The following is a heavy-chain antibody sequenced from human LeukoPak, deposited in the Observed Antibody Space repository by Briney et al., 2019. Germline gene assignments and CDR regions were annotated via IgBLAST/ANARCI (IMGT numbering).Heavy chain of an antibody. CDR2: IKSKADGGIS. Sequence: GGSLRLSCAASGFTVSSNYMNWVRQAPGKGLEWVGRIKSKADGGISDYAEPVKGRFTFSRDDSKNTLYLLMNGLKTEDTAVYYCTTTYHYDSSPGSFDYWGQGTLVTVSS. D-gene: IGHD3-22*01. J-gene: IGHJ4*02. CDR1: GFTVSSNY. V-gene: IGHV3-15*01. CDR3: TTTYHYDSSPGSFDY.